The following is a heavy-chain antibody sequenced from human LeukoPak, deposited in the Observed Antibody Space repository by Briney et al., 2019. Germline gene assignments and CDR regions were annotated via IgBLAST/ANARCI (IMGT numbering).Heavy chain of an antibody. D-gene: IGHD6-13*01. CDR1: GYSFTSYW. CDR2: IYPSDSDT. Sequence: GESLKISCKGSGYSFTSYWIGWVRQMPGKDLEWMGIIYPSDSDTRYNPSFQGRVTMSADKSINTAYLQWSSLKDLDTAMYYCARHGQQLVGDYWGQGTLVTVSS. J-gene: IGHJ4*02. CDR3: ARHGQQLVGDY. V-gene: IGHV5-51*01.